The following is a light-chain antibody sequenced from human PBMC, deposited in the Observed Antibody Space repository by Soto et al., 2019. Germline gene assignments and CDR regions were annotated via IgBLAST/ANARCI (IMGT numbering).Light chain of an antibody. V-gene: IGKV1-5*03. J-gene: IGKJ1*01. CDR3: QQYNTYWS. CDR2: KAT. CDR1: QSINNW. Sequence: DIQMTQSPSTLSASVGDRVTITSRASQSINNWLAWYQQKPGKAPKVLIYKATSLESGVPSRFSGSGSGTEFTLTISSLHPDDFATYYCQQYNTYWSFGQGTKVEIK.